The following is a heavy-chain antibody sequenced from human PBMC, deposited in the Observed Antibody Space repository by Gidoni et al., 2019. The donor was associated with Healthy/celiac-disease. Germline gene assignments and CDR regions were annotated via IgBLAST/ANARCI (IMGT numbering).Heavy chain of an antibody. D-gene: IGHD2-2*01. CDR2: ISYDGSNK. V-gene: IGHV3-30*18. CDR3: AKTPRRYCSSTSCLGDMDV. CDR1: GFTFSSYG. Sequence: QVQLVESGGGVVQPGRSLRLSCAASGFTFSSYGMHWVRQAPGKGLEWVAVISYDGSNKYYADSVKGRFTISRDNSKNTLYLQMNSLRAEDTAVYYCAKTPRRYCSSTSCLGDMDVWGKGTTVTVSS. J-gene: IGHJ6*04.